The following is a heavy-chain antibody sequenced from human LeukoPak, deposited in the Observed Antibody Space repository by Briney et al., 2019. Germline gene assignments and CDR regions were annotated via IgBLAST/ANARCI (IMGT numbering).Heavy chain of an antibody. CDR2: IYYSGST. J-gene: IGHJ3*02. Sequence: SETLSLTCTVSGGSISSGGYCWSWIRQHPGKGLEWIGYIYYSGSTYYNPSLKSRVTISVDTSKNQFSLKLSSVTAADTAVYYCARVRITMIRGRPTSAFDIWGQGTIVTVSS. D-gene: IGHD3-22*01. V-gene: IGHV4-31*03. CDR3: ARVRITMIRGRPTSAFDI. CDR1: GGSISSGGYC.